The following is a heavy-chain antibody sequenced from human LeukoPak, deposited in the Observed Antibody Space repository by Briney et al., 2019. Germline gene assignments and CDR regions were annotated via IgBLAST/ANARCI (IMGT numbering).Heavy chain of an antibody. J-gene: IGHJ4*02. Sequence: PLETLSLTCAVYGGSFSGYYWSWIRQPPGKGLEWIGEINHSGSTNYNPSLKSRVTISVDTSKNQFSLKLSSVTAADTAVYYCARCSRRGYCSGGSCLYYFDYWGQGTLVTVSS. CDR3: ARCSRRGYCSGGSCLYYFDY. V-gene: IGHV4-34*01. D-gene: IGHD2-15*01. CDR2: INHSGST. CDR1: GGSFSGYY.